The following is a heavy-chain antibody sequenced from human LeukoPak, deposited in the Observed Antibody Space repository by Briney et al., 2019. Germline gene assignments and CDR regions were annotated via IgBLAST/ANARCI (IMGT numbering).Heavy chain of an antibody. CDR2: INPSGGRT. D-gene: IGHD3-22*01. CDR1: GYTFTSYY. CDR3: ARGPSERGSSSDYYGKPEDPAEDYFDH. V-gene: IGHV1-46*04. J-gene: IGHJ4*02. Sequence: ASVKLSCKTSGYTFTSYYMHWVRQAPGQGLEWMGIINPSGGRTSYAQTLKGSVTMTRDMSTSTVYMELSSLRSADTAVYYCARGPSERGSSSDYYGKPEDPAEDYFDHWGQGTLVTVSS.